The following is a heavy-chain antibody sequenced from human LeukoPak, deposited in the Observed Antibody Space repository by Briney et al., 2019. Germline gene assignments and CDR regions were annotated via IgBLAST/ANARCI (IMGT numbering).Heavy chain of an antibody. CDR1: GYSISSGYY. J-gene: IGHJ4*02. D-gene: IGHD5-24*01. Sequence: SETLSLTCTVSGYSISSGYYWGWIRQPPGKGLEWIGSIYYSGSTYYNPSLKSRVTISVDTSKHQFSLKLSSVTAADTAVYYCARGRRDGYNWAYWGQGTLVTVSS. CDR3: ARGRRDGYNWAY. V-gene: IGHV4-38-2*02. CDR2: IYYSGST.